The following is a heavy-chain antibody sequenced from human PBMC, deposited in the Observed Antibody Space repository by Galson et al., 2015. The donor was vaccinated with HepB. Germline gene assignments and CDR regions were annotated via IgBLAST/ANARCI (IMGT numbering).Heavy chain of an antibody. CDR2: ISGSGSAV. V-gene: IGHV3-11*01. D-gene: IGHD1-26*01. CDR3: ARGGSDSSYYWVD. CDR1: GFTFSDLY. Sequence: SLRLSCAASGFTFSDLYMTWLRQAPGKGLEWISHISGSGSAVYCADSVKGRFAISRDNGKKSLFLQLDSLRAEDTAVYYCARGGSDSSYYWVDWGQGILVTVSS. J-gene: IGHJ4*02.